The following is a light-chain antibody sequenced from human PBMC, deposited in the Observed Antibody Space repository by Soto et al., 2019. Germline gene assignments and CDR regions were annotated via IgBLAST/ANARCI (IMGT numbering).Light chain of an antibody. CDR2: GAS. V-gene: IGKV3-20*01. J-gene: IGKJ1*01. CDR3: QKYGSWWT. CDR1: QSVSSSY. Sequence: EIVLTQSPGTLSLSPGERATLSCRASQSVSSSYLARYQQKPGQAPRLLIYGASSRATGIPDRFSGSGSGTDFTLTISRLEPEDFAVYYCQKYGSWWTFGQGTKVDSK.